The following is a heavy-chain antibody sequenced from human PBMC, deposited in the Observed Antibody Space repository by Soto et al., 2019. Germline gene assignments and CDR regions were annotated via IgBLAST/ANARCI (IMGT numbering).Heavy chain of an antibody. CDR2: IYTGGST. J-gene: IGHJ6*03. D-gene: IGHD4-4*01. CDR1: GVTVCSNY. CDR3: ARETTVTTLDYYYMDV. Sequence: GGSLGLSCAASGVTVCSNYMSWVRQAPGKGLEWVSVIYTGGSTYYADSVKGRFTISRDNSKNTLYLQMNSLRAEDTAVYYCARETTVTTLDYYYMDVWGKGTTVTVSS. V-gene: IGHV3-66*01.